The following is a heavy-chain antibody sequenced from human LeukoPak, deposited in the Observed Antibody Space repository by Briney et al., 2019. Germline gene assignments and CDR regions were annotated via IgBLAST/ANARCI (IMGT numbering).Heavy chain of an antibody. V-gene: IGHV3-30*02. CDR2: IWYDGSNK. CDR3: AKGGHTSSWYTDY. CDR1: GFTFSSYG. Sequence: GGSLRLSCAASGFTFSSYGMHWVRQAPGKGLEWVAVIWYDGSNKYYADSVKGRFTISRDNSKNTVFLQMNSLNAEDTAVYYCAKGGHTSSWYTDYWGQGTLVTVSS. D-gene: IGHD6-13*01. J-gene: IGHJ4*02.